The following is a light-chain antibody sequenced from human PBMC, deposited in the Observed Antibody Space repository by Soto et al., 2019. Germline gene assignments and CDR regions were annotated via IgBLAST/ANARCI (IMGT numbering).Light chain of an antibody. V-gene: IGKV3-20*01. CDR2: GAS. CDR1: QSVSSSY. Sequence: ESFFPHSPVPLALSSWYISTLSCMSSQSVSSSYLAWYQQKPAQAPRLLIYGASNRATGIPDRFSGSGSGTDFTLTISRLEPEDFAVYYCQQYGSSPITFGQGTRLEIK. CDR3: QQYGSSPIT. J-gene: IGKJ5*01.